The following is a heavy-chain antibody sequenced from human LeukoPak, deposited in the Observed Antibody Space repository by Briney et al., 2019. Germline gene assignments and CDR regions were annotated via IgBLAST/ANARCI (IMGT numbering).Heavy chain of an antibody. V-gene: IGHV4-59*01. CDR2: ISYSGST. CDR3: ARDTGGAMIPHAFDI. D-gene: IGHD3-22*01. CDR1: GGSISSYY. J-gene: IGHJ3*02. Sequence: KPSETLSLTCTVSGGSISSYYWSWIRQPPGKGLEWIGYISYSGSTNFNPSLKSRVTISVDTSKNQFSLKLSSVTAADTAVYYCARDTGGAMIPHAFDIWGQGTMVTVSS.